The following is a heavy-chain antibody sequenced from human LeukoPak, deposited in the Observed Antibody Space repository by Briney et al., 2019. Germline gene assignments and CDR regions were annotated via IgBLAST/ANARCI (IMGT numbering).Heavy chain of an antibody. V-gene: IGHV4-34*01. CDR2: INHSGST. CDR3: AREATVSMRLDP. D-gene: IGHD4-17*01. J-gene: IGHJ5*02. CDR1: GGSFSGYY. Sequence: PSETLSLTCAVYGGSFSGYYWSWIRQPPGKGLEWIGEINHSGSTNYNPSLKSRVTISVDTSKNQFSLKLSSVTAADTAVYYCAREATVSMRLDPWGQGTLVTVSS.